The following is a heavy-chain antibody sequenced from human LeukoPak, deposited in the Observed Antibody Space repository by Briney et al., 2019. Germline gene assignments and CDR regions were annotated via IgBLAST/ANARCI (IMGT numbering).Heavy chain of an antibody. V-gene: IGHV1-2*02. CDR1: GYIFTGYY. J-gene: IGHJ4*02. CDR3: ARASPLNVLQIRSEDY. CDR2: INPNSGGT. D-gene: IGHD5-24*01. Sequence: GASVKVSCKASGYIFTGYYLHWIRQAPGQGPECMGCINPNSGGTNYAQKFQGRVTMTRDTSISTTYMELSSLRSDDTAVYYCARASPLNVLQIRSEDYWGQGTLVTVSS.